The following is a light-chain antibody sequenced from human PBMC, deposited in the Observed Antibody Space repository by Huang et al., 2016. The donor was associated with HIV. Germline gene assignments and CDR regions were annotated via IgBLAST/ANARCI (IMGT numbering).Light chain of an antibody. CDR2: AAS. V-gene: IGKV3-15*01. CDR3: QQYYRWLLYT. Sequence: EIVMTQSPATLSVSPGERATLSFRASQNVGNNVAWYHHKPVQASRLLIYAASTRAAGIPARFSGSGSGTRFTLTSSSLQSEDFAFYYCQQYYRWLLYTFGPGTKVDVK. CDR1: QNVGNN. J-gene: IGKJ3*01.